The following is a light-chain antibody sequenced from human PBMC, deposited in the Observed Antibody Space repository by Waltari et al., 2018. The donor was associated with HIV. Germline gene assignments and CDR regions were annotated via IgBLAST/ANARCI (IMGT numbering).Light chain of an antibody. CDR1: SSNVGSKP. J-gene: IGLJ1*01. Sequence: QSVLTQPPSASGTLGQSVTISCPGSSSNVGSKPVYWFQQVSGTAPKLRIYRDYQRRSGIPDRFSGSKSGASASLTISGLRSEDEADYYCVAWDDSLSGYVFGTGTKVSVL. CDR2: RDY. V-gene: IGLV1-47*01. CDR3: VAWDDSLSGYV.